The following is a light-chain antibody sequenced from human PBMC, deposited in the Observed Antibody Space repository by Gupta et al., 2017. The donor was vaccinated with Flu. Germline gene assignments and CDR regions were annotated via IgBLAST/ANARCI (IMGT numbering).Light chain of an antibody. CDR2: EGS. V-gene: IGLV2-23*01. Sequence: QSALTQPASVSGSPGQSNTISRTGTSSDVGSYNLVSWYQQHPGKAPKLIIYEGSKRPSGVSNRFSCSKSGNTAALTISGLQAEDEADYYCCSYAGSSPVFGGGTKLTVL. CDR1: SSDVGSYNL. J-gene: IGLJ3*02. CDR3: CSYAGSSPV.